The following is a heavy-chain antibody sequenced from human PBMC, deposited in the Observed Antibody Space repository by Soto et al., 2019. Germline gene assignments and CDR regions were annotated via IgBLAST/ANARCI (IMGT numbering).Heavy chain of an antibody. D-gene: IGHD6-19*01. CDR1: XXXXXXXS. Sequence: EVQLVESGGGXXXXGGXXXXXCXAXXXXXXXXSMNXXXXAPGKGLEWVSSISSSSSYIYYADSVKGRFTISRDNAKNSLYLQMNSLRAEDTAVYYCARDGGYSSDHYYYYYMDVWGKGTTVTVSS. CDR3: ARDGGYSSDHYYYYYMDV. CDR2: ISSSSSYI. V-gene: IGHV3-21*01. J-gene: IGHJ6*03.